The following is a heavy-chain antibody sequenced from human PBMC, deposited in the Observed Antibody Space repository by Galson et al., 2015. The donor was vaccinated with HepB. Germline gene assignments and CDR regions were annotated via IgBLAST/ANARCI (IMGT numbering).Heavy chain of an antibody. D-gene: IGHD3-3*01. J-gene: IGHJ4*02. CDR1: GGSISSYY. CDR3: ARVLDFWSGYPFDY. Sequence: CAVSGGSISSYYWSWIRQPAGKGLEWIGRIYTSGSTNYNPSLKSRVTMSVDTSKNQFSLKLSSVTAADTAVYYCARVLDFWSGYPFDYWGQGTLVTVSS. V-gene: IGHV4-4*07. CDR2: IYTSGST.